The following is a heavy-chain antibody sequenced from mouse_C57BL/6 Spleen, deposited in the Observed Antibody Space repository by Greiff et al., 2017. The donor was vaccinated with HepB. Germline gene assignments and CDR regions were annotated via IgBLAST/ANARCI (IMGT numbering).Heavy chain of an antibody. CDR3: ARRRSNYYYAIDY. Sequence: EVKLVESGGGLVKPGGSLKLSCAASGFTFSDYGMHWVRQAPEKGLEWVAYISSGSSTIYYADTVKGRFTISRDNAKNTLFLQMTSLRSEDTAMYYSARRRSNYYYAIDYWGQGASVTVSS. CDR1: GFTFSDYG. V-gene: IGHV5-17*01. CDR2: ISSGSSTI. J-gene: IGHJ4*01. D-gene: IGHD2-5*01.